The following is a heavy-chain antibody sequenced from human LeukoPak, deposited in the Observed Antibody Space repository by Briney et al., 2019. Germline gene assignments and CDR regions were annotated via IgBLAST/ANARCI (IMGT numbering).Heavy chain of an antibody. Sequence: PGGSLGLSCAASGFTFSGSAIHWVRQASGKGLEWVGRIRDKANSYATAYIASVKGRFTISRDDSKNTAYLQMSSLKTEDTAVYYCTRWDCTTTGCYPFDYWGQGTLVTVSS. CDR1: GFTFSGSA. J-gene: IGHJ4*02. CDR2: IRDKANSYAT. V-gene: IGHV3-73*01. D-gene: IGHD2-2*01. CDR3: TRWDCTTTGCYPFDY.